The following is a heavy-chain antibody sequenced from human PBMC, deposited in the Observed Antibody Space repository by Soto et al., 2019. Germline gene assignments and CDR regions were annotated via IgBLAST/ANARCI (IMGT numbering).Heavy chain of an antibody. J-gene: IGHJ4*02. Sequence: PGGSLRLSCSASGFTFSSYPISWGRQAPGKGLEWVSDISGSGGSTYYADSVKGRFTISRDNSKNTLYLQMNSLRAEDTAVYYCAKQNCTNGVCYNQDYWGQGTLVTVSS. CDR2: ISGSGGST. CDR3: AKQNCTNGVCYNQDY. CDR1: GFTFSSYP. V-gene: IGHV3-23*01. D-gene: IGHD2-8*01.